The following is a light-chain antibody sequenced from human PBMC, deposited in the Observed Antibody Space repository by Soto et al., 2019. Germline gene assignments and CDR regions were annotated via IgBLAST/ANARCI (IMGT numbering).Light chain of an antibody. CDR2: TAS. Sequence: DIQMTQSPSSLSASVGDRVTITCRSSQSIRSYLNWYQQKLGRAPKLLIYTASNFQTGVPSRFSGSGSGTDFTLTISSLQPEDFATYYCQQSYSSPQTFGQGTKVEIK. CDR1: QSIRSY. CDR3: QQSYSSPQT. J-gene: IGKJ1*01. V-gene: IGKV1-39*01.